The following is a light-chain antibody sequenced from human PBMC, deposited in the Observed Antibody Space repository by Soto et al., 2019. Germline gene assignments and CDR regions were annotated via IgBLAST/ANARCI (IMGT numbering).Light chain of an antibody. CDR2: AAS. CDR1: QGLNSY. J-gene: IGKJ3*01. V-gene: IGKV1-9*01. CDR3: QQLNSYPFT. Sequence: DFQLTQSPSFLSASVGDRVTITCRASQGLNSYLAWYQQKPGKAPKLLIYAASTLQSGVPSRFSGSGFGTEFTLTISSLPPEDFATYYCQQLNSYPFTFGPGTKVDIK.